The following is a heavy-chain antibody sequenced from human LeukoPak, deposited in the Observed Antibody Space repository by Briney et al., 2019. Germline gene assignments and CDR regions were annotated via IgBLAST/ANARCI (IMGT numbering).Heavy chain of an antibody. V-gene: IGHV4-61*02. J-gene: IGHJ4*02. D-gene: IGHD3-10*01. CDR1: GGSISSGSYY. Sequence: SETLSLTCTVSGGSISSGSYYWSWIRQPAGKGLEWIGRIYTSGSTNYNPSLKSRVTISVDTSKTQFSLKLSSVTAADTAVYYCARDGSTKNGIYYGSDYWGQGTLVTVSS. CDR3: ARDGSTKNGIYYGSDY. CDR2: IYTSGST.